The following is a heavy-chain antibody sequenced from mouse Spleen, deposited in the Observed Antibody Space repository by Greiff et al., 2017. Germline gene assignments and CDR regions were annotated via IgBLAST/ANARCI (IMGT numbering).Heavy chain of an antibody. CDR1: GYTFTDYN. D-gene: IGHD1-1*01. V-gene: IGHV1-18*01. CDR3: ARSERGSSSWFAY. Sequence: EVKLQQSGPELVKPGASVKIPCKASGYTFTDYNMDWVKQSHGKSLEWIGDINPNNGGTIYNQKFKGKATLTVDKSSSTAYMELRSLTSEDTAVYYCARSERGSSSWFAYWGQGTLVTVSA. J-gene: IGHJ3*01. CDR2: INPNNGGT.